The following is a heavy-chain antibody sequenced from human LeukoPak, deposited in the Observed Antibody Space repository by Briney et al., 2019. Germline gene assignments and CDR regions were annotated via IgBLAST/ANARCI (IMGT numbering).Heavy chain of an antibody. CDR1: GGSISSYY. Sequence: PSETLSLTCTVSGGSISSYYWSWIRQPPGKGLEWIGYIYYSGSTNYNPSLKSRVTISVDTSKNQFSLKLSSVTAADTAVYYCARGGRELGYFQHWGQGTLVTVSS. CDR3: ARGGRELGYFQH. J-gene: IGHJ1*01. D-gene: IGHD3-16*01. CDR2: IYYSGST. V-gene: IGHV4-59*08.